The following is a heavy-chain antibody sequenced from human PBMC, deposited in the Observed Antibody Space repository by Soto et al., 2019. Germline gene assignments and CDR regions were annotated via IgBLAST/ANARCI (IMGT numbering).Heavy chain of an antibody. CDR2: VYYSGTT. CDR3: AREVIAPPNYFDT. J-gene: IGHJ5*02. Sequence: SETLSLTCTVSGGSIDRGDYYWSWIRQPPGKGLEWIGYVYYSGTTNYNPFLKSRVTLSLDKSKNQFSLKMNSVTAADTAVYYCAREVIAPPNYFDTWGQGTLVTVSS. D-gene: IGHD4-4*01. V-gene: IGHV4-61*08. CDR1: GGSIDRGDYY.